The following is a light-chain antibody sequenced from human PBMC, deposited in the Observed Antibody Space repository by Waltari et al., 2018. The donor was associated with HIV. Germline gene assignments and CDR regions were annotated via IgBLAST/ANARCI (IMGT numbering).Light chain of an antibody. CDR2: EDQ. CDR1: SSNIGNNY. V-gene: IGLV1-51*02. CDR3: GTWDSSLSGGRV. Sequence: QSVLTQPPSVSAAPGQKLTISCSGNSSNIGNNYLSLSQQLPGTAPKLLIYEDQKRPSGTPDRFSGSKSGTSATLGITGLQTGDEADYYCGTWDSSLSGGRVFGGGTKLTVL. J-gene: IGLJ2*01.